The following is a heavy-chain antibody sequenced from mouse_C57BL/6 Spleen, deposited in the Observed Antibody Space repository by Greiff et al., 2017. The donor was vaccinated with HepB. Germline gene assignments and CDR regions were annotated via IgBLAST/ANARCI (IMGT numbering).Heavy chain of an antibody. CDR2: IDPETGGT. J-gene: IGHJ3*01. CDR1: GYTFTDYE. V-gene: IGHV1-15*01. D-gene: IGHD2-2*01. Sequence: VQLQQSGAELVRPGASVTLSCKASGYTFTDYEMHWVKQTPVHGLEWIGAIDPETGGTAYNQKFKGKATLTADKSSSTAYMELRSLTSEDSAVYYCTRGWLGRGRWFAYWGQGTLVTVSA. CDR3: TRGWLGRGRWFAY.